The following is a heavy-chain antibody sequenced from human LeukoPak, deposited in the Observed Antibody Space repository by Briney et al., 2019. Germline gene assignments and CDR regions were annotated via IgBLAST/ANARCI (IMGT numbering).Heavy chain of an antibody. V-gene: IGHV3-9*01. CDR2: TSWNSGSI. J-gene: IGHJ5*02. CDR1: GFTFDDYA. CDR3: ANAGSSGYYGS. D-gene: IGHD3-22*01. Sequence: QSGGSLRLSCAASGFTFDDYAMHWVRQAPGKGLEWVSGTSWNSGSIGYADSVKGRFTISRDNAKNSLYLQMNSLRAEDTALYYCANAGSSGYYGSWGQGTLVTVSS.